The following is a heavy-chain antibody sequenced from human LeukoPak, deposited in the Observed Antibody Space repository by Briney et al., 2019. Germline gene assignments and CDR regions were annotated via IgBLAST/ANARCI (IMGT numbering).Heavy chain of an antibody. CDR2: ISSSSSTI. CDR1: GFTFSSYS. V-gene: IGHV3-48*04. CDR3: ARGCQRSKGCGPPFRLWFGELLNY. J-gene: IGHJ4*02. Sequence: PGGSLRLSCAASGFTFSSYSMNWVRQAPGKGLEWVSYISSSSSTIYYADSVKGRFIISRDNAKNSVYLQMNSLRAEDTAVYYCARGCQRSKGCGPPFRLWFGELLNYWGQGTLVTVSS. D-gene: IGHD3-10*01.